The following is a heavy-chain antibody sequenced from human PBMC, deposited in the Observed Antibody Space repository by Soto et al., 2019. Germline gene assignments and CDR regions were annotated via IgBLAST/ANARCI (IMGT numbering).Heavy chain of an antibody. CDR2: ISGSGGST. V-gene: IGHV3-23*01. D-gene: IGHD2-8*01. Sequence: GGSLRLSCAASGFTFSSYAMSGVRQAPGKGLEWVSAISGSGGSTYYADSVKGRFTISRDNSKNTLYLQMNSLRAEDTAVYYCAKDTILLSHDPIDYWGQGTLITVSS. CDR3: AKDTILLSHDPIDY. CDR1: GFTFSSYA. J-gene: IGHJ4*02.